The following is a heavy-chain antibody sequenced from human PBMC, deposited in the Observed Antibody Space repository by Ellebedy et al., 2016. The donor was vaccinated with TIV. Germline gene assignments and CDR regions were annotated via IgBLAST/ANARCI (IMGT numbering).Heavy chain of an antibody. D-gene: IGHD3-10*01. CDR1: GLAFSSYG. Sequence: GESLKISCAASGLAFSSYGMHWVRQAPGKGLEWVAVIWYDGSNKYYADSVKGRFTISRDNSKNTLYLQMNSLRAEDTAVYYCARDRASHPNYWGQGTLVTVSS. CDR3: ARDRASHPNY. CDR2: IWYDGSNK. V-gene: IGHV3-30*19. J-gene: IGHJ4*02.